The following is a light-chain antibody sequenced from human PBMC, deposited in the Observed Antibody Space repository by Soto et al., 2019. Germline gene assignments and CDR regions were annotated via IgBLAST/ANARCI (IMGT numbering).Light chain of an antibody. CDR2: DVS. CDR1: SSDVGGYNY. V-gene: IGLV2-14*01. CDR3: SSYTSSSRV. Sequence: QSALTQPASVSGSPGQSITISCTGTSSDVGGYNYVSWYQQHPCKAPKLMIYDVSNRPSGVSNRFSGSKSGNTASLTISGLQAEDEADYYCSSYTSSSRVFGGGTQLTVL. J-gene: IGLJ7*01.